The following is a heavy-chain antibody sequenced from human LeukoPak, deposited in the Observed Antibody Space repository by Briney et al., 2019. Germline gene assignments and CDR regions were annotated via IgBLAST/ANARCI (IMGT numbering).Heavy chain of an antibody. V-gene: IGHV1-24*01. Sequence: ASVKVSCKVSGYTLTELSMHCVRQAPGKGLEWMGGFDPEDGETIYAQKFQGRVTMTEDTSTDTAYMELSSLRSEDTAVSYCATDRPEGAVAGTPVCWGQGTLVTVSS. CDR2: FDPEDGET. D-gene: IGHD6-19*01. CDR1: GYTLTELS. J-gene: IGHJ4*02. CDR3: ATDRPEGAVAGTPVC.